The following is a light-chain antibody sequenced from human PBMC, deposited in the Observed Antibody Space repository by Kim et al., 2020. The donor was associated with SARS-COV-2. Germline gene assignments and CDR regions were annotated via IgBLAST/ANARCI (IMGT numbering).Light chain of an antibody. CDR2: EDA. CDR3: QAWDSSPARV. CDR1: KLGDKY. Sequence: SYELTQPPSVSVSPGQTASITCSGDKLGDKYVCWYQQKPGQSPLLVIYEDAKRPSGIPERFSGSNSGNTATLTISGTQPMDEADYFCQAWDSSPARVFG. J-gene: IGLJ1*01. V-gene: IGLV3-1*01.